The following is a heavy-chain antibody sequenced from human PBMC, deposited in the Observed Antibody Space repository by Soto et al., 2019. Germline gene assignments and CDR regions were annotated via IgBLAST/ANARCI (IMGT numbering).Heavy chain of an antibody. CDR1: GASITSHG. CDR2: VSTSGIT. J-gene: IGHJ5*02. CDR3: ATLRGALDP. V-gene: IGHV4-4*07. Sequence: SETLSLTCTVSGASITSHGWSWIRQPAGKGLEWIGRVSTSGITNYNPSLKSRVTMSVDTSKNQFSLHLTSVTAADTAVYYCATLRGALDPWGQGILVTVSS. D-gene: IGHD3-16*01.